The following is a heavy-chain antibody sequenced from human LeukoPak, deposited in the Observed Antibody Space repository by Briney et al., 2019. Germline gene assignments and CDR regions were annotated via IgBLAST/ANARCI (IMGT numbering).Heavy chain of an antibody. D-gene: IGHD3-22*01. J-gene: IGHJ4*02. Sequence: GGSLRLSCAASGFTFSDYYMSWIRQAPGKGLEWVSYISSSGSTIYYADSVKGRFTISRDNAENSLYLQMNSLRAEDTAVYYCARDHRYYDSSGYYSDYWGQGTLVTVSS. CDR2: ISSSGSTI. V-gene: IGHV3-11*04. CDR1: GFTFSDYY. CDR3: ARDHRYYDSSGYYSDY.